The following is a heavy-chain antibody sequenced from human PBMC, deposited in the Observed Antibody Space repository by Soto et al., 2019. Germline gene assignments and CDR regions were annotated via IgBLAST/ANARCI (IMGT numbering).Heavy chain of an antibody. CDR1: GYTFTSYA. CDR2: IIAGNGNT. V-gene: IGHV1-3*01. D-gene: IGHD3-9*01. Sequence: QVQLVQSGAEVKKPGASVKVSCQASGYTFTSYAMHWVRQAPGQRLEWMGWIIAGNGNTKYSQKFQGRVTLSRDTSASTGYMELSSLRSEDTAVYFCARGYFDSFPFFAYWGQGTLVTVSP. J-gene: IGHJ4*02. CDR3: ARGYFDSFPFFAY.